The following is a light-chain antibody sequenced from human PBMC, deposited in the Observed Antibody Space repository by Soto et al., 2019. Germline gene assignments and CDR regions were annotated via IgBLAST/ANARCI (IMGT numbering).Light chain of an antibody. CDR1: SSNIGAGYD. J-gene: IGLJ2*01. CDR3: LSFDRSLSVV. Sequence: QSVLTQPLSVSGAPGQRVTISCTGSSSNIGAGYDVHWYQQLPGRAPKLLIYGNTNRPSEVPVRFSGSKSGTSASLAITGLQAEDEAEYYGLSFDRSLSVVFGGGTKLTVL. CDR2: GNT. V-gene: IGLV1-40*01.